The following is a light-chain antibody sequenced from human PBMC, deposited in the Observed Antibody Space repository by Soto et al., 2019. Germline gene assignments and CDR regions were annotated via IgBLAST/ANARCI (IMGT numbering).Light chain of an antibody. V-gene: IGKV3-11*01. J-gene: IGKJ5*01. CDR2: DAS. Sequence: EIVLTQSPATLSLSPGERVTLSCRASQSVDTYLAWYQQKPGQAPRLLIFDASNRATGIPARFSGSGSGTDFTLTISSLEPEDVAVYSCQQRSSWPPITFGQGTRLEIK. CDR1: QSVDTY. CDR3: QQRSSWPPIT.